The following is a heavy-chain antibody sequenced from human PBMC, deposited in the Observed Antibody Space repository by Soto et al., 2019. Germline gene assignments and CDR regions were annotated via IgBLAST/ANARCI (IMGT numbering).Heavy chain of an antibody. Sequence: SETLSLTCAVYGGSFSGYYWSWIRQPPGKGLEWIGEINHSGSTNYNPSLKSRVTISVDTSKNQFSLKLSSVTAADTAVYYCARGNRDDFWSGYYYGYVTFDYWGQGTLVTVSS. CDR1: GGSFSGYY. CDR2: INHSGST. CDR3: ARGNRDDFWSGYYYGYVTFDY. J-gene: IGHJ4*02. D-gene: IGHD3-3*01. V-gene: IGHV4-34*01.